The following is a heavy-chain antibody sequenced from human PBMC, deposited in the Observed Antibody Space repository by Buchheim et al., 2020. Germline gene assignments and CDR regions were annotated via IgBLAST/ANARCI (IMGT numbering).Heavy chain of an antibody. J-gene: IGHJ6*02. V-gene: IGHV3-66*01. D-gene: IGHD2-8*01. CDR2: IYGGGAT. Sequence: EVQLVESGGGLVQPGGSLRLSCAVSGFTVSSDSMSWVRQAPGKGLEWVSAIYGGGATYYTDSVKGRFNISRDSSKNTLYLQMKRLGVGEMVMYYSARRQANLSGIDVWGQGT. CDR1: GFTVSSDS. CDR3: ARRQANLSGIDV.